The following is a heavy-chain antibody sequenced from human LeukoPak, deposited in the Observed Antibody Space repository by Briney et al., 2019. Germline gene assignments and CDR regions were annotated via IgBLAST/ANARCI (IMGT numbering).Heavy chain of an antibody. CDR2: ISYSGTT. CDR1: GGPISSTSNY. D-gene: IGHD1-26*01. CDR3: ARPIVGATRGFDD. V-gene: IGHV4-39*01. Sequence: SETLSLTCTVSGGPISSTSNYWGWIRQPPGKELEWIGSISYSGTTFYNPSLKSRVTISVDTSKNQFSLTLSSVTAADTAVYYCARPIVGATRGFDDWGQGTLVTVSS. J-gene: IGHJ4*02.